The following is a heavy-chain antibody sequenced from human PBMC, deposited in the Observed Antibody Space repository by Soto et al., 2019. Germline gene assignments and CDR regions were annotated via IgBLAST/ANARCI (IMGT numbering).Heavy chain of an antibody. Sequence: SETLPLTCSVSGGSVTNINYFWAWIRQSPGKGLEWIANIYYTGTTFYNPSLRSRVSMTIDASKNRFSLNLSSVTASDTALYYCARHEYVSSSYDLLDVWGRGTMVTVSS. V-gene: IGHV4-39*01. D-gene: IGHD3-22*01. J-gene: IGHJ3*01. CDR3: ARHEYVSSSYDLLDV. CDR1: GGSVTNINYF. CDR2: IYYTGTT.